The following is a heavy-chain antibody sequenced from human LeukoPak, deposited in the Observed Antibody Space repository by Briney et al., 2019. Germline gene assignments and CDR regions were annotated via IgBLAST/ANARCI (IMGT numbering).Heavy chain of an antibody. CDR2: IYYSGST. V-gene: IGHV4-59*01. CDR1: GGSISSYY. CDR3: ASSNYYDSSGYYYGFDY. J-gene: IGHJ4*02. D-gene: IGHD3-22*01. Sequence: SETLSLTCTVSGGSISSYYWSWIRQPPGKGLEWIGYIYYSGSTNYNPSLKSRVTISVDTSKNQFSLKLSSVTAADTAVYYRASSNYYDSSGYYYGFDYWGQGTLVTVSS.